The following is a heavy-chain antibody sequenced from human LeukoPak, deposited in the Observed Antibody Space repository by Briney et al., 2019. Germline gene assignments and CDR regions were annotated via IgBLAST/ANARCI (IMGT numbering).Heavy chain of an antibody. CDR2: INPNSGGT. Sequence: GASVKVSCKASGYTFTSYGISWVRQAPGQGLEWMGWINPNSGGTNYAQKFQGRVTMTRDTSISTAYMELSRLRSDDTAVYYCARAYNYYYYMDVWGKGTTVTVSS. V-gene: IGHV1-2*02. D-gene: IGHD2-21*01. CDR1: GYTFTSYG. J-gene: IGHJ6*03. CDR3: ARAYNYYYYMDV.